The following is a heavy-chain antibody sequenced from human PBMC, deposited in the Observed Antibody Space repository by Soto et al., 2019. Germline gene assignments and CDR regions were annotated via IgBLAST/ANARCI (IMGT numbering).Heavy chain of an antibody. D-gene: IGHD6-19*01. CDR2: IIPIFGTA. CDR3: ARVRRIAVAGPYGMDV. V-gene: IGHV1-69*13. CDR1: GGTFSSYA. Sequence: GASVKVSCKASGGTFSSYAISWVRQAPGQGLEWMGGIIPIFGTANYAQKFQGRVTITADESTSTAYMELSSLRSEDTAVYYCARVRRIAVAGPYGMDVWGQGTTVTVPS. J-gene: IGHJ6*02.